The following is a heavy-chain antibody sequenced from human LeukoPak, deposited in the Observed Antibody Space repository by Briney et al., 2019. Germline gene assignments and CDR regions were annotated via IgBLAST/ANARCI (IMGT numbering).Heavy chain of an antibody. Sequence: GASVNVSCKASGYTFRSYEINWVRQAPGQGLEWVGWIHPNSGKTGYAQNFQGRVTMTRDTSTETAFMELSSLKFDDTAIFYCARGHYGGNRYFDIWGQGTLVTVSS. V-gene: IGHV1-8*01. CDR3: ARGHYGGNRYFDI. CDR1: GYTFRSYE. J-gene: IGHJ4*02. D-gene: IGHD4-23*01. CDR2: IHPNSGKT.